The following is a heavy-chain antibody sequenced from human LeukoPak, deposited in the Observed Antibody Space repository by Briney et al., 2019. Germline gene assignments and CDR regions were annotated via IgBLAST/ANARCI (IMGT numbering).Heavy chain of an antibody. CDR1: GYTFTNYD. CDR2: MNPKSGDT. V-gene: IGHV1-8*01. D-gene: IGHD4-17*01. J-gene: IGHJ6*03. Sequence: ASVKVSCKASGYTFTNYDINWVRQATGQGLEWMGWMNPKSGDTGYAQNFQGRVSMTRSTSITTAYMELRSLRSDDTAVYYCAREATLRGFSLGSRHYYYYYMDVWGKGTTVTISS. CDR3: AREATLRGFSLGSRHYYYYYMDV.